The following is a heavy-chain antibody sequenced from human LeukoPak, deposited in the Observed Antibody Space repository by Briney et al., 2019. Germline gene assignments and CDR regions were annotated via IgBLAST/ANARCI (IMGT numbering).Heavy chain of an antibody. CDR3: ARESWATDY. CDR2: ISSSGSTI. V-gene: IGHV3-48*03. J-gene: IGHJ4*02. D-gene: IGHD3-10*01. CDR1: GFTFSSYE. Sequence: GGSLRLSCAASGFTFSSYEMNWVRQAPGKGLEWVSYISSSGSTIYYADSVKGRFTISRDNAEISLYLQMSSLRAEDTAVYYCARESWATDYWGQGTLVTVSS.